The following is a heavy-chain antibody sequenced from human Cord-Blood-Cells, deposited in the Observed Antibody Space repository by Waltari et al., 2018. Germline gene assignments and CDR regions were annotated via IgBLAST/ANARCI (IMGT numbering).Heavy chain of an antibody. Sequence: EVQLLESGGGLVQPGGSLRLSCAASGFTFCSYAMSWVRQAPGKGLEWGAAISGSGGSTDYADSVKGRFTISRDNSKNTLYLQMNSLRAEDTAVYYCAKEAARGNYYFDYWGQGTLVTVSS. CDR3: AKEAARGNYYFDY. V-gene: IGHV3-23*01. CDR1: GFTFCSYA. J-gene: IGHJ4*02. CDR2: ISGSGGST. D-gene: IGHD6-13*01.